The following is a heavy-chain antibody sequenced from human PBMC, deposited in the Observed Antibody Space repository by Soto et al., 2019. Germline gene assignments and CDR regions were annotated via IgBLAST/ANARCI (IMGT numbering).Heavy chain of an antibody. CDR3: AKNHTAITDFDY. CDR1: GFTFSSYV. D-gene: IGHD5-18*01. CDR2: ISGSGGST. Sequence: GGSLRLSCAASGFTFSSYVMSWVRQAPGKGLEWVSAISGSGGSTYYADSVKGRFTISRDNSKNTLYLQMNSLRAEDTAVYYCAKNHTAITDFDYWGQGTLVTVSS. V-gene: IGHV3-23*01. J-gene: IGHJ4*02.